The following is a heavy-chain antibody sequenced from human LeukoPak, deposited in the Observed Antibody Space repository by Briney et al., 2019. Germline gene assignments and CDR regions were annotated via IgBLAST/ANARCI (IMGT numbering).Heavy chain of an antibody. CDR3: ARVYYDSSGYYLRPFDY. D-gene: IGHD3-22*01. CDR2: INTNTGHP. CDR1: GYTFTSYA. V-gene: IGHV7-4-1*02. Sequence: ASVKVSCKASGYTFTSYAMNWVRQAPGQGLEWMGWINTNTGHPTYAQGFTGRFVFSLDTSVSTAYLQISSLKAEDTAVYYCARVYYDSSGYYLRPFDYWGQGTLVTVSS. J-gene: IGHJ4*02.